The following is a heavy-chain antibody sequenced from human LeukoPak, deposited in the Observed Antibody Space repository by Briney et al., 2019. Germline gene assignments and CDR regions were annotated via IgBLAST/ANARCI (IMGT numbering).Heavy chain of an antibody. D-gene: IGHD6-19*01. V-gene: IGHV3-23*01. J-gene: IGHJ4*02. Sequence: GGSLRLSCAASGFTFISYAMSWVRQAPGKGLEWVSAISGSGGSTYYADSVKGRFTISRDNAKNTLYLQMNSLRVEDTAMYYCARDRYSSAWTGTLNYWGQGTLVTVSS. CDR3: ARDRYSSAWTGTLNY. CDR1: GFTFISYA. CDR2: ISGSGGST.